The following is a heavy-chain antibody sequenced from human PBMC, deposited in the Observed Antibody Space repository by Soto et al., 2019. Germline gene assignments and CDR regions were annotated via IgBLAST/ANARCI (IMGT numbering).Heavy chain of an antibody. J-gene: IGHJ4*02. CDR2: ISAYNGNT. CDR3: ARGPTYYDFWSGLDY. CDR1: GHTFTSYG. Sequence: ASVKVSCKASGHTFTSYGISWVRQAPGQGLEWMGWISAYNGNTNYAQKLQGRVTMTTDTSTSTAYMELRSLRSDDTAVYYCARGPTYYDFWSGLDYWGQGTLVTVSS. V-gene: IGHV1-18*04. D-gene: IGHD3-3*01.